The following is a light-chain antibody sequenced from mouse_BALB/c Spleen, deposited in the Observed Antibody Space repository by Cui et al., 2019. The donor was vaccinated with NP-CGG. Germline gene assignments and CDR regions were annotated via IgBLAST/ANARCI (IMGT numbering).Light chain of an antibody. CDR3: ALWYSNHLL. V-gene: IGLV1*01. CDR2: GTN. CDR1: TGAVTTSNY. Sequence: QAVVTQESALTTSPGETVTLTCRSSTGAVTTSNYTNWVQEKPDHFFTGLIGGTNNRAPGVPARFSGSLIGDKAALTITGAQTEDEAIYFCALWYSNHLLFGGGTKLTFL. J-gene: IGLJ1*01.